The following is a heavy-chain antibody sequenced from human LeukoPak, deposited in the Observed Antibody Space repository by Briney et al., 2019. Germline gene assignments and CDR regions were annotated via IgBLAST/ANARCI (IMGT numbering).Heavy chain of an antibody. V-gene: IGHV3-74*01. J-gene: IGHJ6*02. D-gene: IGHD1/OR15-1a*01. CDR3: ARRLIGTPVGVDV. CDR1: GFTFSSYW. Sequence: GGSLRLSCAASGFTFSSYWMHWVRQAPGKGLVWVSRINSDVSSTSYADSVKGRFTISRDNAKNTLYLQMNNLRAEDTAVYYCARRLIGTPVGVDVWGHGTTVTVTS. CDR2: INSDVSST.